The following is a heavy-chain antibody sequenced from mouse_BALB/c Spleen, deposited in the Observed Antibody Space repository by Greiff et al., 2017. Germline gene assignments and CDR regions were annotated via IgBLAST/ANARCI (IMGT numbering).Heavy chain of an antibody. CDR1: GYSFTGYF. J-gene: IGHJ4*01. V-gene: IGHV1-20*02. CDR2: INPYNGDT. CDR3: ARRGRYDDAMDY. Sequence: VQLQQSGPELVKPGASVKISYKASGYSFTGYFMNWVMQSHGKSLEWIGRINPYNGDTFYNQKFKGKATLTVDKSSSTAHMELRSLASEDSAVYYCARRGRYDDAMDYWGQGTSVTVSS. D-gene: IGHD2-14*01.